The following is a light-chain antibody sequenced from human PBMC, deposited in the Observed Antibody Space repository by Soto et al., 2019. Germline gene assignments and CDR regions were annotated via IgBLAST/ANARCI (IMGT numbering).Light chain of an antibody. CDR1: QRVSSN. J-gene: IGKJ1*01. CDR2: GSS. V-gene: IGKV3-15*01. Sequence: EIVMTQSAATLSLSAGERATLSCMASQRVSSNLAWYHQKPGQAPRLLIYGSSTRATGIPARFSGSGSGTEFTLTISSLQSEDFAVYYCQQYNNWPQTFGQGTKVDI. CDR3: QQYNNWPQT.